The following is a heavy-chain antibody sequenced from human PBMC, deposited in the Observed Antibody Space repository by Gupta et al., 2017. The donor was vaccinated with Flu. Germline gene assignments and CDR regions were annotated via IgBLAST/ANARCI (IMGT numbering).Heavy chain of an antibody. CDR2: IGTAGDT. J-gene: IGHJ6*02. D-gene: IGHD5-18*01. CDR3: ARGDMDTTLAHYYYGMDV. Sequence: EVQLVESGGGLVEPGGSLRLSCAASGFIFSDYDMYWVRQATGKSLEWVANIGTAGDTYYAGSVKGRFTITREKAKNSVFLQMSSLRVADTAVYYCARGDMDTTLAHYYYGMDVWGQGTTVTVSS. V-gene: IGHV3-13*01. CDR1: GFIFSDYD.